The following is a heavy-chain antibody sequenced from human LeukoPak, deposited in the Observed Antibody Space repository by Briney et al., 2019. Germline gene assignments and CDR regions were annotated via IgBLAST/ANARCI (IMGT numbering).Heavy chain of an antibody. Sequence: ASVKVSCKASGYTFTSYGISWVRQAPGQGLEWMGWISAYNGNTNYAQKLQGRVTMTTDSSTSTAYMELRSLRSDDTAVYYCARGYDFWSGYSPEGVWGQGTTVTVSS. V-gene: IGHV1-18*01. D-gene: IGHD3-3*01. CDR3: ARGYDFWSGYSPEGV. CDR1: GYTFTSYG. CDR2: ISAYNGNT. J-gene: IGHJ6*02.